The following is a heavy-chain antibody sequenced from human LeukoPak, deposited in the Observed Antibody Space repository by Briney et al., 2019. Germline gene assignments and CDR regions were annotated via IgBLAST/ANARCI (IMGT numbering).Heavy chain of an antibody. D-gene: IGHD2-2*01. CDR3: ARDGLPVALTS. CDR2: ISSSGRSI. V-gene: IGHV3-48*03. Sequence: PGGSLRLSCAASGFTFSSYEMNWVRQAPGKGLEWVSYISSSGRSINYADSVRGRFTISRDNAKNSVFLQMNSLRAEDTAVYYCARDGLPVALTSWGRGTLVTVTS. J-gene: IGHJ5*02. CDR1: GFTFSSYE.